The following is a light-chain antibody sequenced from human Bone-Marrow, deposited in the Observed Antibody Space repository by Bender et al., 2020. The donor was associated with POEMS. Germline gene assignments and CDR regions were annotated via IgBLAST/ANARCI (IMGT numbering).Light chain of an antibody. CDR1: SSNIGAHA. CDR3: NSYTNINTLV. Sequence: QSVLTQPPSASGTPGQRVTISCSGGSSNIGAHAVNWYQQYPGKAPKLLIYDVTKRPSGISDRFSGSKSGNTASLIISGLQTEDEADYYCNSYTNINTLVFGGGTKLTVL. J-gene: IGLJ3*02. CDR2: DVT. V-gene: IGLV2-14*03.